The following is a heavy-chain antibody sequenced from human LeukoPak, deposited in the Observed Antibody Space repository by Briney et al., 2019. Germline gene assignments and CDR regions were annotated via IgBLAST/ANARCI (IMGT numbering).Heavy chain of an antibody. CDR3: ARDGCSSTSCYIEVSYLNNWFDP. V-gene: IGHV3-30-3*01. D-gene: IGHD2-2*02. J-gene: IGHJ5*02. CDR1: GFTFSSYD. CDR2: ISYDGNNK. Sequence: GGSLRLSCAASGFTFSSYDMNWVRQAPGKGLEWVAVISYDGNNKYYADSVKGRFTISRDNSKKTLDLQMNSLRAEDAAVYYCARDGCSSTSCYIEVSYLNNWFDPWGQGTLVTVSS.